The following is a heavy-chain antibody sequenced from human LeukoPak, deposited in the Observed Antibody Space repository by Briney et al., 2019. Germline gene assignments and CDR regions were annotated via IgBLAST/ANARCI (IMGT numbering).Heavy chain of an antibody. CDR2: MNPNSGNT. J-gene: IGHJ3*02. Sequence: GASVKVSCKASRYTFTSYDINWVRQATGQGLERMGWMNPNSGNTGYAQKFQGRVTMTRNTSISTAYMELSSLRSEDTAVYYCARGRLDFDSVWGTYRTYAFDIWGQGTLVTVSS. CDR1: RYTFTSYD. CDR3: ARGRLDFDSVWGTYRTYAFDI. D-gene: IGHD3-16*02. V-gene: IGHV1-8*01.